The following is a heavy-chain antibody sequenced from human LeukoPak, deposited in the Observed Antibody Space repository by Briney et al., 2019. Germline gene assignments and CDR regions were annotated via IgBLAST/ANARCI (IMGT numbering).Heavy chain of an antibody. V-gene: IGHV4-39*01. CDR2: IYYSGST. J-gene: IGHJ4*02. D-gene: IGHD3-9*01. Sequence: PSETLSLTCTVSGGSISSSSYYWGWIRQPPGKGLEWIGSIYYSGSTYYNPSLKSRVTISVDTSKNQFSLKLSSVTAADTAVYYWAVVYDILTGHSLWGQGTLVTVSS. CDR1: GGSISSSSYY. CDR3: AVVYDILTGHSL.